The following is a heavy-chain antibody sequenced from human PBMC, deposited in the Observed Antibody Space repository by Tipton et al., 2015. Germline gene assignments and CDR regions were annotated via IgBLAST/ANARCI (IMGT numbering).Heavy chain of an antibody. Sequence: VQLVQSGAEVKKSGESLKISCKASGYSFNNYWIGWVRQMPGKGLEWMGIIYPDDSDSTYSPSFRGLVTFSVDKSITTAYLQWSSLEASDTAMYYCARRAYGDYLFDYWGQGTLVTVSS. D-gene: IGHD4-17*01. CDR2: IYPDDSDS. CDR3: ARRAYGDYLFDY. J-gene: IGHJ4*02. V-gene: IGHV5-51*01. CDR1: GYSFNNYW.